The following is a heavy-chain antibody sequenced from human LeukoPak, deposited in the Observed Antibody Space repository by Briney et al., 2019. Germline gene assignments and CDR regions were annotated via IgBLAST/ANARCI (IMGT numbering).Heavy chain of an antibody. CDR3: ARIPYHYDSSGYQGYFDY. J-gene: IGHJ4*02. CDR2: ITSDSTTI. V-gene: IGHV3-48*01. D-gene: IGHD3-22*01. CDR1: GFTFSIYS. Sequence: GGSLRLSCAASGFTFSIYSMNWVRQAPGKGLEWVSYITSDSTTIHYADSVKGRFTISRDNAQNSLFLQMNSLRAEDTAVYYCARIPYHYDSSGYQGYFDYWGQGTLVTVSS.